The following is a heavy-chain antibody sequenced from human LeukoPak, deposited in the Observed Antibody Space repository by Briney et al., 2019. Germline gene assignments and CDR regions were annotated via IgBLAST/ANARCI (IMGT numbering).Heavy chain of an antibody. CDR2: ISSSGSTI. V-gene: IGHV3-48*03. CDR3: ARGDDSSGYYFY. D-gene: IGHD3-22*01. Sequence: GGSLRLSCAASGFTFSSYEMNWVRQAPGRGLEWVSYISSSGSTIYYADSVKGRFTISRDNAKNSLYLQMNSLRAEDTAVYYCARGDDSSGYYFYWGQGTLVTVSS. J-gene: IGHJ4*02. CDR1: GFTFSSYE.